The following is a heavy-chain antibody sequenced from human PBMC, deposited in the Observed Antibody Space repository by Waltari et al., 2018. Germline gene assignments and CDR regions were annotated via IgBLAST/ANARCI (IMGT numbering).Heavy chain of an antibody. Sequence: EVQLVQSGAEVKKPGESLRISCQGSGYSFNTYWISWVRQMPGKGLEWMGRIDPSDSYTDYSPSFQGPVTISADRSISTAYLQWSSLKASDTAMYYCSREHYYDSSGQYWGQGTLVTVSS. CDR1: GYSFNTYW. CDR2: IDPSDSYT. CDR3: SREHYYDSSGQY. J-gene: IGHJ4*02. D-gene: IGHD3-22*01. V-gene: IGHV5-10-1*03.